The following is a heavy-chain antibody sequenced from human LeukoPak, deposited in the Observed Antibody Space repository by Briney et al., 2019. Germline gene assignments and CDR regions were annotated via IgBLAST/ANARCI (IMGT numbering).Heavy chain of an antibody. CDR3: AREEEGGTFDY. Sequence: VASVKVSCKASGYTFTSYYMHWVRQAPGQGLEWMGMIYPSGGDTNYAQKFQGRVTMTRDTSTSTVYMELSGLRSEDTAVYYCAREEEGGTFDYWGQGTLVTVSS. CDR2: IYPSGGDT. CDR1: GYTFTSYY. J-gene: IGHJ4*02. D-gene: IGHD3-16*01. V-gene: IGHV1-46*01.